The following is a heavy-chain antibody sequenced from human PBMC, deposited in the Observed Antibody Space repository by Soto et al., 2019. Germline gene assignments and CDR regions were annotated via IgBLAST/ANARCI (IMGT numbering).Heavy chain of an antibody. D-gene: IGHD4-17*01. CDR3: AKGHGDYGGIFDY. CDR1: GFTFSSYG. J-gene: IGHJ4*02. V-gene: IGHV3-30*18. CDR2: ISYDGSNK. Sequence: GGSLSLSCAASGFTFSSYGMHWVRQAPGKGLEWVAVISYDGSNKYYADSVKGRFTISRDNSKNTLYLQMNSLRAEDTAVYYCAKGHGDYGGIFDYWGQGTLVTVSS.